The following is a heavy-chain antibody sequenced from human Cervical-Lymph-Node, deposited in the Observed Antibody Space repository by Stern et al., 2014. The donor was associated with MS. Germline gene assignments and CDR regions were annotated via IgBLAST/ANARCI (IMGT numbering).Heavy chain of an antibody. J-gene: IGHJ6*02. V-gene: IGHV1-18*01. CDR3: ARDPGGYFHGMDV. D-gene: IGHD3-10*01. CDR2: ISGHNGNT. CDR1: GYTFSTYG. Sequence: VQLVESGAEVKKPGASVKVSCKTSGYTFSTYGITWVRQAPGQGPEWMGWISGHNGNTNFAERFRGRLTMTTDTSTRTAYMELRSLRYDDTAVYFCARDPGGYFHGMDVWGQGTTVTVSS.